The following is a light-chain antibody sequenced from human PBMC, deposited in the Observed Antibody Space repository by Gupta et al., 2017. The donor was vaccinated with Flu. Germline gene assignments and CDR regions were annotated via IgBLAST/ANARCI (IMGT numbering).Light chain of an antibody. CDR1: QSISNY. Sequence: DLQMTQSPSSLSASVGDRVTITCRASQSISNYLNWFQQRPGKAPKLLIYAASSLQSGVPSRFSGSGSGTDFTLTISSLQTEDFATYYCQQSYSIPRTFGGGTKVEIK. CDR3: QQSYSIPRT. CDR2: AAS. J-gene: IGKJ4*01. V-gene: IGKV1-39*01.